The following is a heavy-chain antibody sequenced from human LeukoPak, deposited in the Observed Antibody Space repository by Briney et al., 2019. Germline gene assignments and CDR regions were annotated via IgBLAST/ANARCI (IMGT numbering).Heavy chain of an antibody. V-gene: IGHV6-1*01. Sequence: SQTLSLTCAISGDSVSSNSAACNWIRQSPSRSLEWRGRTYYRCKWYNHYAVSVKSRITITPATYKNQFSLQLNSVTPKDAAVYDCATSGSYYIPNDAFDIWGKGTMVTVSS. D-gene: IGHD3-10*01. J-gene: IGHJ3*02. CDR3: ATSGSYYIPNDAFDI. CDR1: GDSVSSNSAA. CDR2: TYYRCKWYN.